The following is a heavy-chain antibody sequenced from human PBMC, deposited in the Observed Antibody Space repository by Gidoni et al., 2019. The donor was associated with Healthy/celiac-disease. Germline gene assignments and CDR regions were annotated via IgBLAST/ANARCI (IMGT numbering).Heavy chain of an antibody. J-gene: IGHJ4*02. CDR2: ISAYNGNT. V-gene: IGHV1-18*01. Sequence: QVQLVQSGAEVKKPGASVKVSCKASGYTFTSYGISWVRQAPGQGLEWMGWISAYNGNTNYAQKLQGRVTMTTDTSTSTAYMELRSLRSDDTAVYYCARWWNMARSIAVAGSEGGIDYWGQGTLVTVSS. D-gene: IGHD6-19*01. CDR1: GYTFTSYG. CDR3: ARWWNMARSIAVAGSEGGIDY.